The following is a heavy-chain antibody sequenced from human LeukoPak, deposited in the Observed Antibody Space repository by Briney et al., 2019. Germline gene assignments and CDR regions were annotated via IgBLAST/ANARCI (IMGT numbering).Heavy chain of an antibody. V-gene: IGHV1-69*13. J-gene: IGHJ1*01. D-gene: IGHD2-2*01. CDR1: GGTFSSYA. CDR2: IIPIFGTA. Sequence: SVKVSCKASGGTFSSYAISWVRQAPGQGLEWMGGIIPIFGTANYAQKFQGRVTITADESTSTAYMELSSLRSEDTAVYYCARDPVPAALQYFQHWGQGTLVTVSS. CDR3: ARDPVPAALQYFQH.